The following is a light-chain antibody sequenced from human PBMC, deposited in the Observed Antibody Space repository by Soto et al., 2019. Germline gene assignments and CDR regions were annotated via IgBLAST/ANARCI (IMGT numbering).Light chain of an antibody. V-gene: IGLV1-40*01. J-gene: IGLJ3*02. Sequence: QSVLTQPPSVSGAPGQRVTISCTGSSSNIGAGYDVHWYQQLPGTAPKLLIYGNSNRPSGVPDRFSGSKAGTSASLAITGLRAEDEADYYCQSYYSRLSGWVFGGGTKRTVL. CDR1: SSNIGAGYD. CDR3: QSYYSRLSGWV. CDR2: GNS.